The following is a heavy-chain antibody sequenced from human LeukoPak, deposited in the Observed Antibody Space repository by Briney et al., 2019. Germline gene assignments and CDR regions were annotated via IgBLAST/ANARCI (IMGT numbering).Heavy chain of an antibody. CDR3: AKDLYSSSWYYFDY. J-gene: IGHJ4*02. D-gene: IGHD6-13*01. Sequence: SGGSLRLSCAASGFTFSSFWMSWVRQAPGKGLEWVANIKQDGSEEYYVDSVKGRFTISRDNAKNSLYLQMNSLRAEDMALYYCAKDLYSSSWYYFDYWGQGTLVTVSS. CDR2: IKQDGSEE. CDR1: GFTFSSFW. V-gene: IGHV3-7*03.